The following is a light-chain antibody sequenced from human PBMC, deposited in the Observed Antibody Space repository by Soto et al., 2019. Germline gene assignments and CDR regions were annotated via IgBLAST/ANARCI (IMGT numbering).Light chain of an antibody. V-gene: IGKV3-15*01. CDR2: GAS. Sequence: EIVMTQSPATLSVSPGERATLSCRASQSVSSNLAWYQQKPGQAPRLLIYGASTRATGIPARFSGSGSGTEFNLTISSLQSEDSAVCYCQQYNNWPQTFGQGTKVEIK. CDR3: QQYNNWPQT. J-gene: IGKJ1*01. CDR1: QSVSSN.